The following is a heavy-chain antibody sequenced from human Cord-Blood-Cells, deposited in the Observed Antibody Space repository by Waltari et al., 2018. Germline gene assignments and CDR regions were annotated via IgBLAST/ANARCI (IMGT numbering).Heavy chain of an antibody. Sequence: QVQLQESGPGLVKPSGTLSLTCAVSGGSISSINWWSWVCQPPGKGLDWIGEFYHSGRTNYNPSLKSRVTISVDKSKNQFSLKLSSVTAADTAVYYCARNPYDYVWGSSLDYWGQGTLVTVSS. CDR2: FYHSGRT. D-gene: IGHD3-16*01. CDR3: ARNPYDYVWGSSLDY. CDR1: GGSISSINW. J-gene: IGHJ4*02. V-gene: IGHV4-4*02.